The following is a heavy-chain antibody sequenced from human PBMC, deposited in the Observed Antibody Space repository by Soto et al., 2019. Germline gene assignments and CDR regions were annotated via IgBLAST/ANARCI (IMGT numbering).Heavy chain of an antibody. J-gene: IGHJ4*02. CDR1: GGSISSYY. CDR3: ARHSVTYYDLDY. CDR2: IYYSGST. V-gene: IGHV4-59*08. Sequence: PSETLSLTCTVSGGSISSYYWSWIRQPPGKGLEWIGYIYYSGSTNYNPSLKSRVTISVDTSKNQFSLTLTSVTAADMAVYYCARHSVTYYDLDYWGQGTLVTVSS. D-gene: IGHD1-26*01.